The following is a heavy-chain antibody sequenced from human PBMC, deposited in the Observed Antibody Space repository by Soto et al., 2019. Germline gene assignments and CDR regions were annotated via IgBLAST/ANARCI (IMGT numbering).Heavy chain of an antibody. CDR2: IYSGGST. CDR3: ARSEYNWKWHGMDV. CDR1: GFTVSSNY. Sequence: PGGSLRLSCAASGFTVSSNYMSWVRQAPGKGLEWVSVIYSGGSTYYADSVKGRFTISRDNSKNTLYLQMNSLRAEDTAVYYCARSEYNWKWHGMDVWGQGTTVTVSS. J-gene: IGHJ6*02. V-gene: IGHV3-53*01. D-gene: IGHD1-20*01.